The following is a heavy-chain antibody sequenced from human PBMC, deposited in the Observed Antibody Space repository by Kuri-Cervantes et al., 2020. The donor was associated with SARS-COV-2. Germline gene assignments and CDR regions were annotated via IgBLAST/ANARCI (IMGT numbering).Heavy chain of an antibody. Sequence: SCAVSGGSISSSNWWSWVRQPPGKGLEWIGEIYHSGSTNYNPSLKSRVIISVDKSKNQFSLKLSSVTAADTAVYYCARGWHSSGWSFDYWGQGTLVTVSS. J-gene: IGHJ4*02. CDR3: ARGWHSSGWSFDY. CDR1: GGSISSSNW. D-gene: IGHD6-19*01. V-gene: IGHV4-4*02. CDR2: IYHSGST.